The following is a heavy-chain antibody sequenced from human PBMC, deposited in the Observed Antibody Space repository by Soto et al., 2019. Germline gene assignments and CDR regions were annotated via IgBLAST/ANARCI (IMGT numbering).Heavy chain of an antibody. Sequence: QVQLVQSGAEVKKPGSSVKVSCKASGGTFSSYTISWVRQAPGQGLEWMGRIIPILGIANYAQKFQGRVTITADKSXGTTYXXLSSLRSEDTAVYYCARDCHQFEYYYGSGSFRCNPWGQGTLVTVSS. V-gene: IGHV1-69*08. CDR1: GGTFSSYT. CDR3: ARDCHQFEYYYGSGSFRCNP. CDR2: IIPILGIA. D-gene: IGHD3-10*01. J-gene: IGHJ5*02.